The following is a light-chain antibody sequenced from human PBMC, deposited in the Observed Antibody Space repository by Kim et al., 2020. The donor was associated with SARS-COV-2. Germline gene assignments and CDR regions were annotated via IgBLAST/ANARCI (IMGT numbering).Light chain of an antibody. J-gene: IGKJ2*01. V-gene: IGKV3-11*01. Sequence: SPAERATLACRASQSVSSYLAWYQQKPGQTPRLLIYDASNRATGIPARFSGSGSGTDFTLTISSLEPEDFAVYYCQQRSNWPPEYTFGQGTKLEI. CDR1: QSVSSY. CDR2: DAS. CDR3: QQRSNWPPEYT.